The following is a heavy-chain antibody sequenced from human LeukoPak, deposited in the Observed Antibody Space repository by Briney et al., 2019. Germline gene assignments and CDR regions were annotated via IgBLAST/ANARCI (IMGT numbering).Heavy chain of an antibody. CDR2: MNPNSGDT. CDR1: GYTFTSYD. D-gene: IGHD3-9*01. CDR3: ARGIRYFDWLPAVFDY. V-gene: IGHV1-8*01. J-gene: IGHJ4*02. Sequence: GASVKVSCKASGYTFTSYDINWVRQAPGQGLEWMGWMNPNSGDTGYPQKFQGRVTITRNTSISTAYMELSSLRSEDTAVYYCARGIRYFDWLPAVFDYWGQGTLVTVSS.